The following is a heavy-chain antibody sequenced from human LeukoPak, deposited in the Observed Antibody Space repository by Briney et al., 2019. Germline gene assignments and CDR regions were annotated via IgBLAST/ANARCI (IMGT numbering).Heavy chain of an antibody. CDR1: GFSFSSYW. J-gene: IGHJ4*02. CDR2: ISSSGDKI. D-gene: IGHD6-19*01. Sequence: QPGGSLRLSCAASGFSFSSYWMHWVRQAPGKGLEWVSGISSSGDKIYYADAVKGRFTISRDNSKNTLFLQMISLRAEDTALYYCAEDRSHLPVAGFDSWGQGTLVTVSS. CDR3: AEDRSHLPVAGFDS. V-gene: IGHV3-23*01.